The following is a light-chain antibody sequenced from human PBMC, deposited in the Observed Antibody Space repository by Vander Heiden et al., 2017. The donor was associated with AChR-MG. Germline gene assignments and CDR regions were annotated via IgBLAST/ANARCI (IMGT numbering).Light chain of an antibody. Sequence: QSALTPPASVSGSPGPSLNISRTGTSSDVGYYHYVTWFQPHPRKAPNLIIYDVSARPSGVSNRFSGSKSGSTASLTSAGLQADDEAYYYCTSYTGTSALGIFGGGTKVTVL. J-gene: IGLJ2*01. CDR3: TSYTGTSALGI. CDR1: SSDVGYYHY. CDR2: DVS. V-gene: IGLV2-14*03.